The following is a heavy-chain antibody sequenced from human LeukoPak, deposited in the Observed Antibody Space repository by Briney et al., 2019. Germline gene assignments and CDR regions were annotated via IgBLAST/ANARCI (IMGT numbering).Heavy chain of an antibody. V-gene: IGHV3-23*01. J-gene: IGHJ4*02. CDR3: ARGATYAYYQDY. Sequence: PGGSLRLSCAASGFTFSISWMSWVRQAPGKGLEWVSAISGSGGSTYYADSVKGRFTISRDNAKNTLYLQMNSLRAEDTAVYYCARGATYAYYQDYWGQGTLVTVSS. D-gene: IGHD1-26*01. CDR2: ISGSGGST. CDR1: GFTFSISW.